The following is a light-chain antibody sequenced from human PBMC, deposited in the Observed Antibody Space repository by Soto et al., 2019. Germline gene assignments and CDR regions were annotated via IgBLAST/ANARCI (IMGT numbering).Light chain of an antibody. CDR2: DAS. Sequence: EIVMTQSPATLSVSPGERATLSCRASQSVSSNLAWYQQKPGQAPRLLFHDASSRATGIPARFSGSGSGTDFTLTISSLEPEDFAVYYCQQRRNWPLTFGGGTKVDIK. CDR3: QQRRNWPLT. CDR1: QSVSSN. V-gene: IGKV3-11*01. J-gene: IGKJ4*01.